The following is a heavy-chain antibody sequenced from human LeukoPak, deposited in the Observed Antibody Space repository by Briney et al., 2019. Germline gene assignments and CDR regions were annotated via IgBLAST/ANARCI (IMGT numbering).Heavy chain of an antibody. J-gene: IGHJ4*02. CDR1: ERTFSRYA. V-gene: IGHV1-69*05. Sequence: GASVNVSCTASERTFSRYAIIWVRQAPGQGLEWMGGVIPIFGTANYAQKFQGRVTITTDESTSTAYMELSSLRSEDTAVYYCATDFNWGQGTLVTVSS. CDR2: VIPIFGTA. D-gene: IGHD3/OR15-3a*01. CDR3: ATDFN.